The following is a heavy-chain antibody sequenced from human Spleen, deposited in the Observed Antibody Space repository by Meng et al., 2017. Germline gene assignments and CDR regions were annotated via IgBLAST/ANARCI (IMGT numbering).Heavy chain of an antibody. CDR3: ARARLSILGAFDI. J-gene: IGHJ3*02. CDR2: IYPSGST. Sequence: SETLSLTCAVSGYSITGSYNWGWIRQSPGKGLEWIGSIYPSGSTYYNPSLKSRVTISVDTSNNQFSLELSSVTAADTAVYYCARARLSILGAFDIWGQGTMVTVSS. CDR1: GYSITGSYN. D-gene: IGHD3-3*02. V-gene: IGHV4-38-2*01.